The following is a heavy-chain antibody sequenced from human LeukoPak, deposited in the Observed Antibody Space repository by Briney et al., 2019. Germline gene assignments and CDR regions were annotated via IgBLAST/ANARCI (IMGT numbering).Heavy chain of an antibody. CDR3: ARGPYGPFDY. CDR1: GGSFSGYY. V-gene: IGHV4-34*01. J-gene: IGHJ4*02. Sequence: PSETLSLTCAVYGGSFSGYYWSWIRQPPGKGLEWIGEINHSGSTNYNPSLKSRVTISVGTSKNQFSLKLSSVTAADTAVYYCARGPYGPFDYWGQGTLVTVSS. CDR2: INHSGST. D-gene: IGHD3-16*01.